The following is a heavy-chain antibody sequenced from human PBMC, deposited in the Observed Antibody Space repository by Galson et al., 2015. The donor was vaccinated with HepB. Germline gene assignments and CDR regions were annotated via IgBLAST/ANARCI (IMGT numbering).Heavy chain of an antibody. CDR2: MSWNSGNI. CDR3: AKDKRGATDGFDM. J-gene: IGHJ3*02. Sequence: SLRLSCAASGFTFDDYGMHWVRHGPGKGLEWVSGMSWNSGNIGYADSVKGRFTISRDNAKNSLYLQMNSLRAEDTALYYCAKDKRGATDGFDMWGQGTMVTVSS. CDR1: GFTFDDYG. V-gene: IGHV3-9*01. D-gene: IGHD1-26*01.